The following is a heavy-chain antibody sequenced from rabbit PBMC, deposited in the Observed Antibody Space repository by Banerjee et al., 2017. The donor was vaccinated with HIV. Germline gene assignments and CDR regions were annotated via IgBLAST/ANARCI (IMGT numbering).Heavy chain of an antibody. Sequence: QEQLEESGGDLVQPEGSLTLTCKASGFDFSSNAMYWVRQAPGKGLEWIACINTSSGTTRYASWVNGRFTISRSTSLNTVDLKMTSLTAADTATYFCARDGYAGHGYPNLWGPGTLVTVS. CDR1: GFDFSSNA. CDR2: INTSSGTT. V-gene: IGHV1S47*01. CDR3: ARDGYAGHGYPNL. J-gene: IGHJ4*01. D-gene: IGHD6-1*01.